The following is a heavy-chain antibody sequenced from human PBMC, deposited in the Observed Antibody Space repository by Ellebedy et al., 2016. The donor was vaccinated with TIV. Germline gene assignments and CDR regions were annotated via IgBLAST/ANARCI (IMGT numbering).Heavy chain of an antibody. CDR2: IYYSGST. CDR3: ARDIKEMGARRSGWFDP. D-gene: IGHD5-24*01. CDR1: GGSISSGDYY. J-gene: IGHJ5*02. V-gene: IGHV4-30-4*01. Sequence: SETLSLXXTVSGGSISSGDYYWSWIRQPPGKGLEWIGYIYYSGSTYYNPSLKSRVTISVDTSKNQFSLKLSSVTAADTAVYYCARDIKEMGARRSGWFDPWGQGTLVTVSS.